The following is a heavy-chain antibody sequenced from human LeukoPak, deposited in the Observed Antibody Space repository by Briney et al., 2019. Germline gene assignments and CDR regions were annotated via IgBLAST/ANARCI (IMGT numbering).Heavy chain of an antibody. Sequence: GRSLTLSCVASGFTFSSYDMHWVRQATGKGLEWVSAIGTAGDTYYPGSVKGRFTISRENAKNSLYLQMNSLRAGDTAVYYCARAQWLYGMDVWGQGTTVTVSS. CDR1: GFTFSSYD. J-gene: IGHJ6*02. D-gene: IGHD3-22*01. V-gene: IGHV3-13*01. CDR3: ARAQWLYGMDV. CDR2: IGTAGDT.